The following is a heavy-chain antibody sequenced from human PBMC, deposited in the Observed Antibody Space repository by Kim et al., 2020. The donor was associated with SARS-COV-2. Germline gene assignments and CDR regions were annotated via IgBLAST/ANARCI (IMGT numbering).Heavy chain of an antibody. Sequence: ASVKVSCKASGYTFTGYYMHWVRQAPGQGLEWMGRINPNSGGTNYAQKCQGKVTMTRDTSISTAYMELSRLRSDDTAVYYCARSDLSTPPRRYGMDVWGQGTTVTVSS. CDR3: ARSDLSTPPRRYGMDV. CDR2: INPNSGGT. V-gene: IGHV1-2*06. CDR1: GYTFTGYY. J-gene: IGHJ6*02. D-gene: IGHD2-2*01.